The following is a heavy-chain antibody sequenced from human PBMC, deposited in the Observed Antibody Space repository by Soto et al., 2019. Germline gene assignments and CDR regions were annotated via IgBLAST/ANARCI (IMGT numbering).Heavy chain of an antibody. J-gene: IGHJ6*02. D-gene: IGHD1-26*01. CDR3: ARAERLPENYGMDV. Sequence: QVQLVQSGAEVKKPGSSVKVSCKASGGTFSSYAISWVRQAPGQGLEWMGGIIPIFGTANYAQKFQGRVTITADESTSKAYMELSSLRSEDTAVYYCARAERLPENYGMDVWGQGTTVTVSS. V-gene: IGHV1-69*01. CDR2: IIPIFGTA. CDR1: GGTFSSYA.